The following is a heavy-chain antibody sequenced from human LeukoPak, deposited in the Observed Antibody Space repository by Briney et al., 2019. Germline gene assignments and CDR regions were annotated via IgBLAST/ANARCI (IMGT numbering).Heavy chain of an antibody. CDR3: ARHPVVKMGPFEY. D-gene: IGHD2-21*01. CDR1: GFTFSSHA. Sequence: GSLRLSCAASGFTFSSHAMNWVRQAPGKGLEWIGEINHSGSTTYNPSLKGRVTISVDTSKNQYSLNLTSVTAADTAIYYCARHPVVKMGPFEYWGQGTPVTVSS. J-gene: IGHJ4*02. V-gene: IGHV4-34*01. CDR2: INHSGST.